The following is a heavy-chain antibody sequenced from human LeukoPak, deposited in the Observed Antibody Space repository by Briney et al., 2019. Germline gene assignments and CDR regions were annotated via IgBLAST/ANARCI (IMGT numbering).Heavy chain of an antibody. CDR2: IYYSGST. D-gene: IGHD3-3*01. CDR1: GGSISSSSYY. V-gene: IGHV4-39*01. J-gene: IGHJ4*02. CDR3: ARTYYDFWSGSGPFDY. Sequence: PSETLSLTCTVSGGSISSSSYYWGWIRQPPGKGLEWIGSIYYSGSTYYNPSLESRVTISVDTSKNQFSLKLSSVTAADTAVYYCARTYYDFWSGSGPFDYWGQGTLVTVSS.